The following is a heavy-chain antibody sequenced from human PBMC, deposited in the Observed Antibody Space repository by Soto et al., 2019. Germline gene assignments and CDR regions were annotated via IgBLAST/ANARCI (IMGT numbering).Heavy chain of an antibody. J-gene: IGHJ4*02. Sequence: QVQRVQSGAEVKKPGASVKVSCKASGYTFTSYAMHWVRQAPGQRLEWMGWINAGNGNTKYSQKFQGRVTITSDTSASTAYMELSSLRSEETAVYYCARVGAAAGNCFGYWGQGTLVTVSS. D-gene: IGHD6-13*01. CDR2: INAGNGNT. V-gene: IGHV1-3*01. CDR3: ARVGAAAGNCFGY. CDR1: GYTFTSYA.